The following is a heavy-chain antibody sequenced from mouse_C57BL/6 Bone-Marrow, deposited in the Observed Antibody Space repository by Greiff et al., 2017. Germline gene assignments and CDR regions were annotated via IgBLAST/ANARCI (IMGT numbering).Heavy chain of an antibody. CDR3: ARSSPRTAQATAWFAY. CDR1: GYTFTDYY. V-gene: IGHV1-26*01. CDR2: INPNNGGT. J-gene: IGHJ3*01. D-gene: IGHD3-2*02. Sequence: VQLQQSGPELVKPGASVKISCKASGYTFTDYYMNWVKQSHGKSLEWIGDINPNNGGTSYNQKFKGKATLTVDKSSRTAYMELRSLTSEDSAVYYCARSSPRTAQATAWFAYWGQGTLVTVSA.